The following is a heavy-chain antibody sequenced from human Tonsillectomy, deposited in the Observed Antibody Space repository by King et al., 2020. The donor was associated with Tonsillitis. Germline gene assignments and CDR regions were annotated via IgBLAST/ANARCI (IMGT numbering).Heavy chain of an antibody. Sequence: VQLVESGGGLVQPGGSLRLSCAASGFTISNYAMSWVRQAPGKGLEWVSVVYGAGSTTYYADSVKGRFTISRDNSKNTLYLQMNSLGAEDPAVYYCARALDGSGSYTNGSPWGQGTLVTVSS. CDR1: GFTISNYA. V-gene: IGHV3-23*03. J-gene: IGHJ4*02. D-gene: IGHD3-10*01. CDR3: ARALDGSGSYTNGSP. CDR2: VYGAGSTT.